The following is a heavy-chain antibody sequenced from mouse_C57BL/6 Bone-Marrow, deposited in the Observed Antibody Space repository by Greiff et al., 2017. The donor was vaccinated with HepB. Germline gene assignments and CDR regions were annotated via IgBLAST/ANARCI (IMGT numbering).Heavy chain of an antibody. CDR2: IHPNSGST. Sequence: QVQLKQPGAELVKPGASVKLSCKASGYTFTSYWMHWVKQRPGQGLEWIGMIHPNSGSTNYNEKFKSKATLPVDKSSSTSYMQLSSLTSEDSAVYYCAREYHTLDYWGQGTTLTVSS. V-gene: IGHV1-64*01. J-gene: IGHJ2*01. CDR1: GYTFTSYW. CDR3: AREYHTLDY. D-gene: IGHD5-1*01.